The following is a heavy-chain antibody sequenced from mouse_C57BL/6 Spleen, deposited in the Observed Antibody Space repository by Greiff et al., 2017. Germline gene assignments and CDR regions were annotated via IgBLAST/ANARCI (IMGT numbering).Heavy chain of an antibody. CDR2: IYPRSGDT. V-gene: IGHV1-81*01. D-gene: IGHD2-1*01. CDR3: ASRNYCRNCDYAVGY. J-gene: IGHJ4*01. CDR1: GYTFTSYG. Sequence: VQLQQSGAELVRPGASVKLSCKASGYTFTSYGISWVKQRTGKGLEWIGEIYPRSGDTYYNETFKGKATLTADKSSSTAYMELRSLTSEDSAVYFEASRNYCRNCDYAVGYWGKGTSVTAST.